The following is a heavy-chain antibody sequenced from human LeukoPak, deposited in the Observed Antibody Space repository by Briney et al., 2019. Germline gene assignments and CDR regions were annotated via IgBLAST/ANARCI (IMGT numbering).Heavy chain of an antibody. CDR2: ISGSGDIT. Sequence: GGSLTLSCAASGFSFNTYAMTWVRQAPGQGLEWVSVISGSGDITYYTDSVKGRFTISRDNSKNTLFLQMNGLRAEDTAVYFCAESLGGDYLSDFDYWGQGTLVTVSS. CDR1: GFSFNTYA. V-gene: IGHV3-23*01. D-gene: IGHD2/OR15-2a*01. CDR3: AESLGGDYLSDFDY. J-gene: IGHJ4*02.